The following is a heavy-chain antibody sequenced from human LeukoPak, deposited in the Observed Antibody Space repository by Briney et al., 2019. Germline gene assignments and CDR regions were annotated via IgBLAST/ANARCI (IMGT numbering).Heavy chain of an antibody. J-gene: IGHJ4*02. D-gene: IGHD6-6*01. V-gene: IGHV1-18*01. CDR2: ISAYNGNT. CDR3: ARDIAARPDY. CDR1: GGTYSSYA. Sequence: GASVKVSCTASGGTYSSYAISWVRQAPGQGLEWMGWISAYNGNTNYAQKLQGRVTMTTDTSTSTAYMELRSLRSDDTAVYYCARDIAARPDYWGQGTLVTVSS.